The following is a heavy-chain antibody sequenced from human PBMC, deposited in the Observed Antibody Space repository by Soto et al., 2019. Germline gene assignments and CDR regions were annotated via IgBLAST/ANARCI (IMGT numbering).Heavy chain of an antibody. V-gene: IGHV3-30-3*01. CDR3: ARGNYYDSSGSMPH. J-gene: IGHJ4*02. Sequence: GGSLRLSCAASGFTFSSYDMHWVRQAPGKGLEWVAVISYDGSNKKNADSVKGRFTISRDNPKNTLYMQMNSLRAEDTAVYFCARGNYYDSSGSMPHWGQGTLVTVSS. CDR2: ISYDGSNK. CDR1: GFTFSSYD. D-gene: IGHD3-22*01.